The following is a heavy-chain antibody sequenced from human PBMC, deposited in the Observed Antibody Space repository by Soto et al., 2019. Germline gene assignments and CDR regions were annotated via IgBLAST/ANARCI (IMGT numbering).Heavy chain of an antibody. Sequence: QVQLLQSGAELKKPGASVKVSCKASGYIFTGYYMHWVRQAPGQGLEWMGWINPNSGDTNYTQKFQGWVTMTRDTYISTAYMELSRLRSDDTAVYYCATSRISIAVAGETEYYFEYWGQGTLVTVSS. CDR1: GYIFTGYY. J-gene: IGHJ4*02. D-gene: IGHD6-19*01. V-gene: IGHV1-2*04. CDR2: INPNSGDT. CDR3: ATSRISIAVAGETEYYFEY.